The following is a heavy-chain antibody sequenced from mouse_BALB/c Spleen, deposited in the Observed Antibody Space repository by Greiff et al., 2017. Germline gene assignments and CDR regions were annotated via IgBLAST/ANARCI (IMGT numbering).Heavy chain of an antibody. Sequence: EVQLQQSGAELVKPGASVKLSCTASGFNIKDTYMHWVKQRPEQGLEWIGRIDPANGNTKYDPKFQGKATITADTSSNTAYLQLSSLTSEDTAVYYCARPSSYDCVDYAMDYWGQGTSVTVSA. V-gene: IGHV14-3*02. CDR2: IDPANGNT. D-gene: IGHD2-4*01. CDR3: ARPSSYDCVDYAMDY. J-gene: IGHJ4*01. CDR1: GFNIKDTY.